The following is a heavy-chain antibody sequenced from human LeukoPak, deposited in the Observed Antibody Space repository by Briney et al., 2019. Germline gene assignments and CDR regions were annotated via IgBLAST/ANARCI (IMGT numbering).Heavy chain of an antibody. D-gene: IGHD3-22*01. J-gene: IGHJ4*02. CDR2: IYYSGIT. V-gene: IGHV4-39*07. Sequence: SETLSLTRTVSGGSITNNDYYWGWIRQPPGKGLEWIGRIYYSGITHYNPSLKSRLTISIDTSSNQFSLNLTSVTAADTAVYYCARLIPRITMTPAHFDYWGQGTLVTVSS. CDR1: GGSITNNDYY. CDR3: ARLIPRITMTPAHFDY.